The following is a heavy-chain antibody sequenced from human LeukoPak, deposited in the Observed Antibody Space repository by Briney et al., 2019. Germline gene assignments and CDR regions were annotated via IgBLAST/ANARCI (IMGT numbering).Heavy chain of an antibody. Sequence: GGSLRLSCAASGFTFSTYWMTWVRQAPGKGLEWVANIKEDGSKKYYVDSVKGRFTISRDNSKNTLYLQMNSLRAEDTAVYYCAKDGRREWFGELISFFDYWGQGILVTVSS. D-gene: IGHD3-10*01. CDR2: IKEDGSKK. V-gene: IGHV3-7*03. CDR1: GFTFSTYW. J-gene: IGHJ4*02. CDR3: AKDGRREWFGELISFFDY.